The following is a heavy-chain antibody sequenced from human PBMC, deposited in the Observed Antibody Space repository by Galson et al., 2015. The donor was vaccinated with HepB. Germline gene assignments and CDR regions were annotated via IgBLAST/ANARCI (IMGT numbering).Heavy chain of an antibody. CDR3: ARGGGKLSYYYYYMDV. Sequence: QSGAEVKKPGESLRISCKGSGYSFTSYWISWVRQMPGKGLEWMGRIDPSDSYTNYSPSFQGHVTISADKSISTAYLQWSSLKASDTAMYYCARGGGKLSYYYYYMDVWGKGTTVTVSS. V-gene: IGHV5-10-1*01. CDR1: GYSFTSYW. J-gene: IGHJ6*03. CDR2: IDPSDSYT. D-gene: IGHD4-23*01.